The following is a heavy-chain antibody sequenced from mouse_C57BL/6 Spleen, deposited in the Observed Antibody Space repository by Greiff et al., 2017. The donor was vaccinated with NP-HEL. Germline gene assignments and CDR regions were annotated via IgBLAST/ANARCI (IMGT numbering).Heavy chain of an antibody. Sequence: ESGPGLVKPSQSLSLTCSVTGYSITSGYYWNWIRQFPGNKLEWMGYISYDGSNNYNPSLKNRISITRDTSKNQFFLKLNSVTTEDTATYYCAREDDGSPFDYWGQGTTLTVSS. CDR3: AREDDGSPFDY. J-gene: IGHJ2*01. V-gene: IGHV3-6*01. CDR2: ISYDGSN. D-gene: IGHD2-3*01. CDR1: GYSITSGYY.